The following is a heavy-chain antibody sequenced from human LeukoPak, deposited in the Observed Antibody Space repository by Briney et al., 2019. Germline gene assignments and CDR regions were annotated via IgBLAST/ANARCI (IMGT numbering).Heavy chain of an antibody. Sequence: SETLSLTCAVYGGSFSGYYWSWIRQPPGKGLEWIGEINHSGSTNYNPSLKSRVTISVDTSKNQFSLKLSFVTAADTAVYYCARGRGIAARRWFDPWGQGTLVTVSS. CDR1: GGSFSGYY. CDR2: INHSGST. J-gene: IGHJ5*02. CDR3: ARGRGIAARRWFDP. D-gene: IGHD6-6*01. V-gene: IGHV4-34*01.